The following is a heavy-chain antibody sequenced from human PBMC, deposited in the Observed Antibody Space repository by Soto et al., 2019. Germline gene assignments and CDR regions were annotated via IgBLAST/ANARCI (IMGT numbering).Heavy chain of an antibody. D-gene: IGHD2-21*01. J-gene: IGHJ5*02. CDR2: VYYSGST. CDR3: ARHENCGGSGCPTGRWFDP. V-gene: IGHV4-59*08. Sequence: QVQLQESGPGLVKPSETLTLTCTVSGGSMSNYYWSWIRQPPGKGLEWIGYVYYSGSTKYNPSLKSRVTISIDMSNNQFSLKLTSVTAADTAIYFCARHENCGGSGCPTGRWFDPWGQGTLVTASS. CDR1: GGSMSNYY.